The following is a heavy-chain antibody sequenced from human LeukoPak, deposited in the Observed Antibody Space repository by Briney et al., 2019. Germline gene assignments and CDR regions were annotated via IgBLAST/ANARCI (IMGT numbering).Heavy chain of an antibody. D-gene: IGHD3-9*01. CDR1: GYTFTSYA. V-gene: IGHV7-4-1*02. CDR3: ARVGYFDWLLSPYFDY. Sequence: APVKVSCKASGYTFTSYAMNWVRQAPGQGLEWMGWINTNTGNLTYAQGFTGRFVFSLDTSVSTAYLQISSLKAEDTAIYYCARVGYFDWLLSPYFDYWGQGTLVTVSS. CDR2: INTNTGNL. J-gene: IGHJ4*02.